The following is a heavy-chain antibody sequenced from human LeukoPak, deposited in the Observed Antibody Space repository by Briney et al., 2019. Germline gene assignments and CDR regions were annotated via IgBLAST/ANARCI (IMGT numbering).Heavy chain of an antibody. V-gene: IGHV1-69*13. D-gene: IGHD2-15*01. CDR1: GGTFSSYA. CDR3: ARVRPGYCSGGSCYLGLGIDY. J-gene: IGHJ4*02. CDR2: IIPIFGTA. Sequence: SVKVSCKASGGTFSSYAISWVRQAPGQGLEWMGGIIPIFGTANYAQKFQGRVTIIADESTSTAYMELSSLRSEDTAVYYCARVRPGYCSGGSCYLGLGIDYWGQGTLVTVSS.